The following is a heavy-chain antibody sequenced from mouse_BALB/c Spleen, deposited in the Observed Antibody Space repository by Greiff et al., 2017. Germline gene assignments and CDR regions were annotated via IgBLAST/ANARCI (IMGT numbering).Heavy chain of an antibody. Sequence: EVHLVESGGGLVQPGGSRKLSCAASGFTFSSFGMHWVRQAPEKGLEWVAYISSGSSTIYYADTVKGRFTISRDNPKNTLFLQMTSLRSEDTAMYYGAKDCVYCAMEYGGQGTSVTGAS. J-gene: IGHJ4*01. V-gene: IGHV5-17*02. CDR1: GFTFSSFG. CDR2: ISSGSSTI. CDR3: AKDCVYCAMEY.